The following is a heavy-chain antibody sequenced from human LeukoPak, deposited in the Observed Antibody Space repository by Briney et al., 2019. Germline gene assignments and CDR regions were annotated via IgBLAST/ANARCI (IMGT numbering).Heavy chain of an antibody. J-gene: IGHJ4*02. CDR2: IYFSGST. CDR3: ARVVRSSWFRYYFDY. D-gene: IGHD6-13*01. CDR1: GGSISAYY. Sequence: SETLSLTCTVSGGSISAYYWSWIRQPPGKGLEWIGYIYFSGSTNYNPSLKSRVTISVDTSKNQFSLKLSSVTAADTAVYYCARVVRSSWFRYYFDYWGQGTLVTVSS. V-gene: IGHV4-59*01.